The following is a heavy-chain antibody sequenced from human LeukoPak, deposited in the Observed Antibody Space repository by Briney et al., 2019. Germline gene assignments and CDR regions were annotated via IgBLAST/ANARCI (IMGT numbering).Heavy chain of an antibody. V-gene: IGHV4-34*01. CDR3: ARVRRDYYGSGSYYRSPTYFDY. D-gene: IGHD3-10*01. Sequence: SETLSLTCAVYGGSFSGYYWSWIRQPPGKGLEWIGEINHSGSTNYNPSLKSRVTISVDTSKNQFSLKLSSVTAADTAVHYCARVRRDYYGSGSYYRSPTYFDYWGQGTLVTVSS. J-gene: IGHJ4*02. CDR2: INHSGST. CDR1: GGSFSGYY.